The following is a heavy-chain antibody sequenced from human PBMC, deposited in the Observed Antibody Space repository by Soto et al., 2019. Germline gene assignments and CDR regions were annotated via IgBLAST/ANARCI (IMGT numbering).Heavy chain of an antibody. Sequence: GGCLRLSWAPCGFTLSSYGMHWVRQAPGKGLEWVAVISYDGSNKYYADSVKGRFTISRDNSKNTLYLQMNSLRAEDTAVYYCAKDRSVTAMAGFDYWRQLTLVTVSS. D-gene: IGHD5-18*01. J-gene: IGHJ4*02. V-gene: IGHV3-30*18. CDR2: ISYDGSNK. CDR1: GFTLSSYG. CDR3: AKDRSVTAMAGFDY.